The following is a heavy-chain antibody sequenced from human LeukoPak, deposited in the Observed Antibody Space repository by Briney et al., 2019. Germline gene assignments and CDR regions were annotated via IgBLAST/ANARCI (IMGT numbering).Heavy chain of an antibody. CDR2: ISYDGSNQ. Sequence: GSLRLSCAASGFTFSTYGMHWVRQAPGKGLEWVAVISYDGSNQYYADSVKGRFTVSRDNSRTTLDLQMNSLRVEDTAVYYCARSMTPVSDGIGYWGQGTLVTVSS. D-gene: IGHD4-17*01. V-gene: IGHV3-30*03. CDR1: GFTFSTYG. J-gene: IGHJ4*02. CDR3: ARSMTPVSDGIGY.